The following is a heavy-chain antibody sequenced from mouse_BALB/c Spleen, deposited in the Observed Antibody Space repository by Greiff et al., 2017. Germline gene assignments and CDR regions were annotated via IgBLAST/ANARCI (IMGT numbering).Heavy chain of an antibody. J-gene: IGHJ3*01. CDR2: ISSGGSYT. Sequence: DVKLVESGGGLVKPGGSLKLSCAASGFTFSSYAMSWVRQSPEKRLEWVAEISSGGSYTYYPDTVTGRFTISRDNAKNTLYLEMSSLRSEDTAMYYCARDGAEGFAYWGQGTLVTVSA. CDR3: ARDGAEGFAY. V-gene: IGHV5-9-4*01. CDR1: GFTFSSYA.